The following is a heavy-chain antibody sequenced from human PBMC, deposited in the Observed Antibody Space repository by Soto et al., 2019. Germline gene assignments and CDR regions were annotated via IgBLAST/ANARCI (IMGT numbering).Heavy chain of an antibody. CDR2: IYYSGST. D-gene: IGHD2-15*01. J-gene: IGHJ6*02. V-gene: IGHV4-59*12. CDR1: GGSISFYH. CDR3: ARDWLGCSGDSCHPGSPGYYYYGMDA. Sequence: SETLSLTCTVSGGSISFYHWSWIRQPPGKGLEWIGYIYYSGSTNYNPSLKSRVTISADTSKNQFSLRRTSVTAADTAVYYCARDWLGCSGDSCHPGSPGYYYYGMDAWGQGTTVTVSS.